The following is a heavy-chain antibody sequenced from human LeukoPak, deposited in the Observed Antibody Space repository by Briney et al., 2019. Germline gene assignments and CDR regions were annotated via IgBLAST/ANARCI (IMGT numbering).Heavy chain of an antibody. CDR2: TYHSGST. CDR3: ARGRRIVVVLGATRTHRDYYMDV. CDR1: GYSISSGFY. J-gene: IGHJ6*03. Sequence: SETLSLTCTVSGYSISSGFYWGWIRQFPGKGLEWIGETYHSGSTNYNSSLKSRVTISLDTSKNQFSLKLSSVTAADTAVYYCARGRRIVVVLGATRTHRDYYMDVWGKGTTVTVSS. D-gene: IGHD2-15*01. V-gene: IGHV4-38-2*02.